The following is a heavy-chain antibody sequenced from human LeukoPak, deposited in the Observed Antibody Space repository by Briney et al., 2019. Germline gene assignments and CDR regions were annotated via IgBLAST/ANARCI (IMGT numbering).Heavy chain of an antibody. J-gene: IGHJ4*02. V-gene: IGHV4-38-2*02. Sequence: SETLSLICTVSGYSISTLSNWGWIRQSPGKGLEWVASIYHGGSTYYNPSLRGRVTISMDTSKNQISPTLTSVTAADTAVYYCAREKALMDHYDFSGYDWEYWGQGSLVIVSS. D-gene: IGHD3-22*01. CDR2: IYHGGST. CDR3: AREKALMDHYDFSGYDWEY. CDR1: GYSISTLSN.